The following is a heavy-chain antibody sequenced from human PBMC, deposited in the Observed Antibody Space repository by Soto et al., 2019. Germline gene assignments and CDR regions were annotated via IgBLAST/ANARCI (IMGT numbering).Heavy chain of an antibody. Sequence: SLRLSCAASGFTFSSYAMSWVRQAPGKGLEWVSAISGSGGSTYYADSVKGRFTISRDNSKNTLYLQMNSLRAEDTAVYYCAKDIPDQSDSPITIFGVVNIPFDYWGQGTLVTVSS. CDR1: GFTFSSYA. CDR3: AKDIPDQSDSPITIFGVVNIPFDY. V-gene: IGHV3-23*01. CDR2: ISGSGGST. D-gene: IGHD3-3*01. J-gene: IGHJ4*02.